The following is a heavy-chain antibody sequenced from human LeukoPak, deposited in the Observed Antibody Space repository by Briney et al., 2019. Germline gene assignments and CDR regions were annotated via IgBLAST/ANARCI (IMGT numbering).Heavy chain of an antibody. CDR3: ATKGRNYDFWSGSSNFDY. J-gene: IGHJ4*02. Sequence: GGSLRLSCAASGFTFSSYAMHWVRQAPGKGLEWVSSISGSSGNTYHSDSVKGRFTISRDNSKNTLYLQVNSLRAEDTAVYYCATKGRNYDFWSGSSNFDYWGQGTLVTVSS. CDR2: ISGSSGNT. D-gene: IGHD3-3*01. V-gene: IGHV3-23*01. CDR1: GFTFSSYA.